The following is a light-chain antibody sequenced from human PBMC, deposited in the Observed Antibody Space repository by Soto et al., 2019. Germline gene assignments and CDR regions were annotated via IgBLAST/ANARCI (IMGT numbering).Light chain of an antibody. CDR1: QSISSW. V-gene: IGKV1-5*01. Sequence: DIQMTQSPSTLSASVGERVTITCRASQSISSWLAWYQQKPGKAPKLLIYDASSLESGVPSRFSGSGSGTEFTLIISSLQPEDFATYYCLQHNSYPHTFGQGTKVDIK. CDR2: DAS. CDR3: LQHNSYPHT. J-gene: IGKJ1*01.